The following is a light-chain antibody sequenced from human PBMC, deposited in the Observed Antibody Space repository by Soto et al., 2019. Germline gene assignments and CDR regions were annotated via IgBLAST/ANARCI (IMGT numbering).Light chain of an antibody. CDR2: DAS. V-gene: IGKV3-20*01. J-gene: IGKJ3*01. CDR3: QHDGTSAL. CDR1: QSVSSSY. Sequence: EIVLTQSPGTLSLSPGERATLSCRASQSVSSSYLAWYQQKPGQAPRLLIYDASRATGIPDRFSASGSGTAFTLTITRLEPEDFAVYYCQHDGTSALFGPGTKVEI.